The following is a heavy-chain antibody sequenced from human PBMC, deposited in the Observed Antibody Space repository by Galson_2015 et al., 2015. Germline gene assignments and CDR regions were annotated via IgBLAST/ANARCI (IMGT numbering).Heavy chain of an antibody. D-gene: IGHD3-10*01. V-gene: IGHV4-61*01. CDR1: GDSVSSQNYY. J-gene: IGHJ4*02. Sequence: SETLSLTCTVSGDSVSSQNYYWSWIRQPPGKGLEWIGYTYHTANTEYNPSLRSRVTISRDTSRNQFSLKLTSVTAADTAVYFCAQFGSGSPHKRGYWGQGTLVTVSS. CDR2: TYHTANT. CDR3: AQFGSGSPHKRGY.